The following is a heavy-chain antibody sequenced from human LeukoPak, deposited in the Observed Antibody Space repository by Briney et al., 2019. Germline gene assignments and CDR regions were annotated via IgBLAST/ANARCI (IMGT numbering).Heavy chain of an antibody. J-gene: IGHJ4*02. CDR3: ARERGSAYCGGDCYYYFDY. Sequence: SVKVSCKASGYTFTSYGISWVRQAPGQGLEWMGRIIPILGIANYAQKFQGRVTITADKSTSTAYMELSSLRSEDTAVYYCARERGSAYCGGDCYYYFDYWGQGTLATVSS. D-gene: IGHD2-21*02. CDR1: GYTFTSYG. V-gene: IGHV1-69*04. CDR2: IIPILGIA.